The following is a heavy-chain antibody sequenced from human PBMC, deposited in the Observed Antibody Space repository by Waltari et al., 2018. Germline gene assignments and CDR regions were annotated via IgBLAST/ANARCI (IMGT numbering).Heavy chain of an antibody. CDR3: ARDSSGWYSNWFDP. V-gene: IGHV4-39*07. J-gene: IGHJ5*02. CDR2: IYYSGST. Sequence: QLQLQESGPGLVKPSETLSLTCTVSGGSISSSSYYWGWIRQPPGKGLEWIGSIYYSGSTYYNPSLKSRVTISVDTSKNQFSLKLSSVTAADTAVYYCARDSSGWYSNWFDPWGQGTLVTVSS. D-gene: IGHD6-19*01. CDR1: GGSISSSSYY.